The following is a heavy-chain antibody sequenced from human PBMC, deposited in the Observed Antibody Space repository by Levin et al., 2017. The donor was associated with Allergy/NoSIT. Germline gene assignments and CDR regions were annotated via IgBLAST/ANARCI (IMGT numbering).Heavy chain of an antibody. V-gene: IGHV4-59*01. J-gene: IGHJ4*02. Sequence: SQTLSLTCTVSGGSISSYYWSWIRQPPGKGLEWIGYIYYSGSTNYNPSLKSRVTISVDTSKNQFSLKLSSVTAADTAVYYCARSRGYSYGLLVYWGQGTLVTVSS. CDR1: GGSISSYY. D-gene: IGHD5-18*01. CDR2: IYYSGST. CDR3: ARSRGYSYGLLVY.